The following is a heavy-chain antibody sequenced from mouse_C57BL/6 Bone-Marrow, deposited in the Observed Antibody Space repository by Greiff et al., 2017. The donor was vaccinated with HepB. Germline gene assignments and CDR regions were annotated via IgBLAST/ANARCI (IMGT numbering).Heavy chain of an antibody. CDR2: ISYDGSN. Sequence: EVKLQESGPGLVKPSQSLSLTCSVTGYSITSGYYWNWIRQFPGNKLEWMGYISYDGSNNYNPSLKNRISITRDTSKNQFFLKLNSVTTEDTATYYCAREVYGNSFDYWGQGTTLTVSS. D-gene: IGHD2-1*01. CDR1: GYSITSGYY. J-gene: IGHJ2*01. CDR3: AREVYGNSFDY. V-gene: IGHV3-6*01.